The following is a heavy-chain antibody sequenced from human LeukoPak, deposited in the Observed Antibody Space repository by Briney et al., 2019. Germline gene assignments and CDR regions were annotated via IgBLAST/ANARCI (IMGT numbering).Heavy chain of an antibody. CDR2: IYYSGST. CDR3: ARDEHDYGDY. CDR1: GGSISSSSYY. Sequence: SETLSLTCTVSGGSISSSSYYWGWIRQPPGKGPEWIGSIYYSGSTYYNPSLKSRVTISVDTSKNQFSLKLSSVTAADTAVYYCARDEHDYGDYWGQGTLVTVSS. V-gene: IGHV4-39*01. D-gene: IGHD1/OR15-1a*01. J-gene: IGHJ4*02.